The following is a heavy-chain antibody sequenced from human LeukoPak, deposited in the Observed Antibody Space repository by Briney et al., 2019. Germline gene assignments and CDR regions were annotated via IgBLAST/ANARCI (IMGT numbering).Heavy chain of an antibody. Sequence: PGGSLRFSCVASGFTLSSHWMSWVRQAPGKGLEWVANINQDGSAKYSVDSVKGRFTISRDNAKNSMYLQMNSLRAEDTAVYYCARWEIRGTAHKLDYWGQGTLVTVSS. CDR2: INQDGSAK. V-gene: IGHV3-7*01. CDR3: ARWEIRGTAHKLDY. J-gene: IGHJ4*02. D-gene: IGHD1-7*01. CDR1: GFTLSSHW.